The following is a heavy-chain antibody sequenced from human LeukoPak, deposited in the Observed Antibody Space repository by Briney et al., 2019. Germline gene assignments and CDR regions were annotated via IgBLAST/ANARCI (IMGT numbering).Heavy chain of an antibody. V-gene: IGHV1-69*05. CDR3: ARGGYSYGSFLDY. D-gene: IGHD5-18*01. CDR1: GGTFSSYA. Sequence: SVKVSCKASGGTFSSYAIIWVRQAPGQGLEWMGGIIPIFGTANYAQKFQGRVTIITDESTSTAYMELSSLRSEDTAVYYCARGGYSYGSFLDYWGQGTLVTVSS. J-gene: IGHJ4*02. CDR2: IIPIFGTA.